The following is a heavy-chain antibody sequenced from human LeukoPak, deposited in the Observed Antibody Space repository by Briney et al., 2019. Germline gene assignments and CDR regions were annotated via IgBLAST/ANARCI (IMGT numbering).Heavy chain of an antibody. CDR2: ISTSGSYI. Sequence: GGSLRLSCAASGFIFSSYSMNWVRQAPGKGLEWVSSISTSGSYIYYADSVKGRFTISRDNATNSLSLQMNSLRAEDTAVYYCARDHLAPYFASYSSSSGTFDYWGQGTLVTVSS. J-gene: IGHJ4*02. D-gene: IGHD6-6*01. CDR3: ARDHLAPYFASYSSSSGTFDY. V-gene: IGHV3-21*01. CDR1: GFIFSSYS.